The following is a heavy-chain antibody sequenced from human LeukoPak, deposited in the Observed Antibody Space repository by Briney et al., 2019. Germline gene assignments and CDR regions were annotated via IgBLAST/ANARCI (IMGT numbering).Heavy chain of an antibody. CDR2: INHSGST. CDR1: AFTVSSSY. CDR3: ARGLGCSSTSCYYDAFDI. J-gene: IGHJ3*02. Sequence: GSLRLSCAASAFTVSSSYMSWIRQPPGKGLEWIGEINHSGSTNYNPSLKSRVTISVDTSKNQFSLKLSSVTAADTAVYYCARGLGCSSTSCYYDAFDIWGQGTMVTVSS. D-gene: IGHD2-2*01. V-gene: IGHV4-34*01.